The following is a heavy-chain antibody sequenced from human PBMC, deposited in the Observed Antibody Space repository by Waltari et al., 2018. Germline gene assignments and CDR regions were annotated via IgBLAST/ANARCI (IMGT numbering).Heavy chain of an antibody. Sequence: EAQQVESGGDLVQPGGSLRVSCVVSGLPLSNYWMSWVSQAPGKGLEWVANINKDGTETYYVDSVRGRFTISKDDAKNSVYLQMNSLKVEDTAVYYCIRDYGSPYWGQGTLVTVSS. CDR3: IRDYGSPY. CDR2: INKDGTET. CDR1: GLPLSNYW. V-gene: IGHV3-7*03. D-gene: IGHD6-19*01. J-gene: IGHJ4*02.